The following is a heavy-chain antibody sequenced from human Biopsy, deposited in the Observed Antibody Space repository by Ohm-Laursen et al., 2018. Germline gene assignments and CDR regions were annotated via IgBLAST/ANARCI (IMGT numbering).Heavy chain of an antibody. CDR1: GGTFSNYG. CDR3: ATKLTGYFHH. CDR2: NIPILGTG. D-gene: IGHD3-9*01. J-gene: IGHJ1*01. V-gene: IGHV1-69*06. Sequence: ASVKVSCKAPGGTFSNYGVNWVRQAPGQGLEWLGGNIPILGTGNYAQKFQDRVTVAADTSTSTATMELRSPRSDDTAVYYCATKLTGYFHHWGQGTLVIVSS.